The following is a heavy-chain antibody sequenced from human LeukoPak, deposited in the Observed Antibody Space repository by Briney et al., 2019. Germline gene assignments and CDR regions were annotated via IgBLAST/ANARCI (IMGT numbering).Heavy chain of an antibody. CDR3: ARVTNEYSSSSWYGY. CDR1: GYTFTGYY. D-gene: IGHD6-6*01. Sequence: ASVKVSCKASGYTFTGYYMHWVRQAPGQGLEWMGWINPNSGGTSYAQKFQGRVTMTRDTSISTAYMELSRLRSDDTAVYYCARVTNEYSSSSWYGYWGQGTLVTVSS. V-gene: IGHV1-2*02. J-gene: IGHJ4*02. CDR2: INPNSGGT.